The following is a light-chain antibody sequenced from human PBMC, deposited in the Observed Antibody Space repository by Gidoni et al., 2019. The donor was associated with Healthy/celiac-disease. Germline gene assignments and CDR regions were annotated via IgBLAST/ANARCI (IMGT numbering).Light chain of an antibody. CDR2: KVS. Sequence: DVVLTQSPLSLPVTLGQPASISCRSSQSLVHSDGNTYLIWFHQRPGQSPRRLIYKVSNRDSGVPDRISGSGSGSDFSLKISRVEADDVGVYYCMQGTHWPSFGQGTKLEIK. J-gene: IGKJ2*01. V-gene: IGKV2-30*02. CDR3: MQGTHWPS. CDR1: QSLVHSDGNTY.